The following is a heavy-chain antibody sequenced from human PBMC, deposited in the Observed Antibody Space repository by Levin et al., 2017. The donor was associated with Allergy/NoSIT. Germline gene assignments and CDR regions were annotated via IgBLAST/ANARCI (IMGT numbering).Heavy chain of an antibody. J-gene: IGHJ5*02. CDR3: AKDQFELWQQLVPDWFDP. CDR1: GFTFSSYG. V-gene: IGHV3-30*18. Sequence: GGSLRLSCAASGFTFSSYGMHWVRQAPGKGLEWVAVISYDGSNKYYADSVKGRFTISRDNSKNTLYLQMNSLRAEDTAVYYCAKDQFELWQQLVPDWFDPWGQGTLVTVSS. D-gene: IGHD6-13*01. CDR2: ISYDGSNK.